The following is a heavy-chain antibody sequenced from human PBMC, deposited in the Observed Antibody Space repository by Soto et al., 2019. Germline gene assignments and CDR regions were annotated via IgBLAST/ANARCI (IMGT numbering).Heavy chain of an antibody. V-gene: IGHV4-34*01. Sequence: QVQLQQWGAGLLKPSETLSLTCAVYGGSFSGYYWSWVRQPPGKGLESIGEITPSGSTIYNPSLKSRVTISVDTSKQLFSLRLTSVTAADTAVYFCVRALGAVQEWGQGTLVTVSS. CDR2: ITPSGST. CDR1: GGSFSGYY. J-gene: IGHJ4*02. CDR3: VRALGAVQE. D-gene: IGHD6-13*01.